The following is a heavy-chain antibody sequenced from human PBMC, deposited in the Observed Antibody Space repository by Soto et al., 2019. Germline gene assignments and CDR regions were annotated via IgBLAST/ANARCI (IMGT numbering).Heavy chain of an antibody. CDR1: GFSLSTSGVG. Sequence: QITLKESGPTLVKPTQTLTLTCTFSGFSLSTSGVGVGWIRQPPGKALECLALIYCDDDKRYSPSLKSRLTITQDTSNNQVVLTMTIMDPVDTATYCCAHVDISAFGMDVWVQGTTVTVSS. J-gene: IGHJ6*02. V-gene: IGHV2-5*02. CDR3: AHVDISAFGMDV. CDR2: IYCDDDK.